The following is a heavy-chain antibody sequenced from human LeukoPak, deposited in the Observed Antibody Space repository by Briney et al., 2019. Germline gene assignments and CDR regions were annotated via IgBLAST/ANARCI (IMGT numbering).Heavy chain of an antibody. D-gene: IGHD3-3*01. Sequence: GGSLRLSCAASGFTFTNAWITWVRQAPGKGLEWVGRIRSYGYGGTSDYAAPVKGRFFISRDDSKDTVYLQMDNLKIDDTAVYYCSTVRGHNDVWLGYYYGYWGPGTRVTVSS. CDR1: GFTFTNAW. V-gene: IGHV3-15*01. J-gene: IGHJ4*02. CDR2: IRSYGYGGTS. CDR3: STVRGHNDVWLGYYYGY.